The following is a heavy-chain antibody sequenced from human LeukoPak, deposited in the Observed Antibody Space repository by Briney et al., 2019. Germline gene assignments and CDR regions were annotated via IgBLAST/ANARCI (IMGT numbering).Heavy chain of an antibody. Sequence: SETLSLTCTVSGGSISSYYWSWIRQPPGKGLEWIGYIYTSGSTNYNPSLKSRVTISVDTSKNQFSLKLSSVTAADTAVYYCARSLKTYYYDSDAFDIWGQGTRVTVSS. V-gene: IGHV4-4*09. CDR1: GGSISSYY. CDR2: IYTSGST. J-gene: IGHJ3*02. D-gene: IGHD3-22*01. CDR3: ARSLKTYYYDSDAFDI.